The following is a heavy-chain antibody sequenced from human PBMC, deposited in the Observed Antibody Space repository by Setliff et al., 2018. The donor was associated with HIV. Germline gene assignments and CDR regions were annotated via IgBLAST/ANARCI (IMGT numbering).Heavy chain of an antibody. J-gene: IGHJ1*01. D-gene: IGHD6-13*01. CDR3: ATDPGYSNTRYSESFQH. CDR1: GYTLTELS. CDR2: FDPEDGET. Sequence: ASVKVSCKISGYTLTELSIHWMRQAPGKGLEWMENFDPEDGETFYAQKCQGRLTMTEDTSTDTAYMELSSLSSDDTAMYYCATDPGYSNTRYSESFQHWGQGTVFTVSS. V-gene: IGHV1-24*01.